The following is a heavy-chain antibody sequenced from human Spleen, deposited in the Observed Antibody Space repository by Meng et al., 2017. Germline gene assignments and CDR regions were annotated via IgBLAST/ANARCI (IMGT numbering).Heavy chain of an antibody. CDR2: INEDGSHK. CDR1: GFTLSRYW. V-gene: IGHV3-7*01. Sequence: GESLKISCAASGFTLSRYWMSWVRQVPGKGLEWVANINEDGSHKNYVDSLKGRFTISRDNAENSLYLQMNSLRAEDTAIYYCVTYWGSDRSSCFDYWGRGTLVTVSS. J-gene: IGHJ4*02. D-gene: IGHD7-27*01. CDR3: VTYWGSDRSSCFDY.